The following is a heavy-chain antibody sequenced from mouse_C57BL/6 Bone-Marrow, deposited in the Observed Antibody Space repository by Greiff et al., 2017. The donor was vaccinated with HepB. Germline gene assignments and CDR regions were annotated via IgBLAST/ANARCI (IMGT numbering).Heavy chain of an antibody. CDR2: IWGVGST. J-gene: IGHJ3*01. CDR3: ASASGRYPFAY. Sequence: VNVVESGPGLVAPSQSLSITCTVSGFSLTSYGVDWVRQSPGKGLEWLGVIWGVGSTNYNSALKSRLSISKDNSKSQVFLKMNSLQTDDTAMYYCASASGRYPFAYWGQGTLVTVSA. CDR1: GFSLTSYG. D-gene: IGHD1-1*01. V-gene: IGHV2-6*01.